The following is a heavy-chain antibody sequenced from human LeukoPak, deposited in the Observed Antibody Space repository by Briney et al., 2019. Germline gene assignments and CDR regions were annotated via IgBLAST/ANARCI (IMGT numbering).Heavy chain of an antibody. CDR3: AKDRDYYGSGSSLF. Sequence: ASVKVSCKASGYTFSRYGISWVRQAPGQGLEWMGWISGYNGHTKYAQKVQGRVTMSTDTSTSTVYMELRSLISDDTGVYYCAKDRDYYGSGSSLFWGQGALVTVSS. CDR2: ISGYNGHT. D-gene: IGHD3-10*01. J-gene: IGHJ4*02. CDR1: GYTFSRYG. V-gene: IGHV1-18*01.